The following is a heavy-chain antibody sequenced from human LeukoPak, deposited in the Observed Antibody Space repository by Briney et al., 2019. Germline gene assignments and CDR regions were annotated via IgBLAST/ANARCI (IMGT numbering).Heavy chain of an antibody. V-gene: IGHV3-30*18. D-gene: IGHD5-12*01. CDR3: AKGASGSGEFDY. J-gene: IGHJ4*02. Sequence: GGSLRLSCAASGFTFSNYGMHWVRQAPGKGLEWVAVISYDGSNKYYADSVKGRFTISRDNSKNTVYLQMNSLRAEDTAVYYCAKGASGSGEFDYWGQGTLVTVSS. CDR2: ISYDGSNK. CDR1: GFTFSNYG.